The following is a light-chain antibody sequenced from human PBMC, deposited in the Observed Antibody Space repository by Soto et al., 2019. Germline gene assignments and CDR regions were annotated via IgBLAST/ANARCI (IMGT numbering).Light chain of an antibody. J-gene: IGLJ7*01. CDR1: PGDAPNGPW. V-gene: IGLV7-46*01. CDR3: LLFYDGVAV. CDR2: DTS. Sequence: QAVVTQEPSLTVSPGGQATLPGAPSPGDAPNGPWPYWFRQRPGKVPRTLIHDTSNKPSWTPARFSGSLLGGKAALTLSGAQPEDEAAYYCLLFYDGVAVFGGGTQLTVL.